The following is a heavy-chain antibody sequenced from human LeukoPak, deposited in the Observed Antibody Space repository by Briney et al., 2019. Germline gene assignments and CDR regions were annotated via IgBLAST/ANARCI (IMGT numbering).Heavy chain of an antibody. CDR1: GFTFNTYW. V-gene: IGHV3-7*01. CDR2: ISEHGSEA. CDR3: ARDPDAGTTDY. D-gene: IGHD1-7*01. J-gene: IGHJ4*02. Sequence: GGSLRLSCAASGFTFNTYWMSWVRLAPGKGLEWVANISEHGSEAFYADSVRGRFTISRDNAKNSLYLQMNSLRAEDTAVYYCARDPDAGTTDYWGQGTLVNVSS.